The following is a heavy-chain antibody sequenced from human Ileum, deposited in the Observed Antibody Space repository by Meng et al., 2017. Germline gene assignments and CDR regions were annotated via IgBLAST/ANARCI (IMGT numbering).Heavy chain of an antibody. CDR3: ARGLSGSYGFFDY. CDR2: ISTDGTNT. D-gene: IGHD3-22*01. V-gene: IGHV3-74*01. CDR1: GVTFTNYW. Sequence: VPLLGDWGGVCLHGGALLLSFSASGVTFTNYWIHWVSQSPGKGLVWVSRISTDGTNTYYADSLKGRFTISRDKAKNPLFLQMNSLGAEDTAVYYCARGLSGSYGFFDYWSQGTLVTVSS. J-gene: IGHJ4*02.